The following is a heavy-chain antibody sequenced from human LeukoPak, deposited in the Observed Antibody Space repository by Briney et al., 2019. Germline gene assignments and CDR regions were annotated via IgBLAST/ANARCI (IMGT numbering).Heavy chain of an antibody. V-gene: IGHV3-23*01. CDR2: ISGSGGST. CDR3: AKQYYYDSSGYYRLGSAFDI. CDR1: GFTFNSYA. D-gene: IGHD3-22*01. J-gene: IGHJ3*02. Sequence: GGSLRLSYAASGFTFNSYAMSWVRQAPGKGLEWVSAISGSGGSTYYADSVKGRFTISRDNSKNTLYLQMNSLRAEDTAVYYCAKQYYYDSSGYYRLGSAFDIWGQGTMVTVSS.